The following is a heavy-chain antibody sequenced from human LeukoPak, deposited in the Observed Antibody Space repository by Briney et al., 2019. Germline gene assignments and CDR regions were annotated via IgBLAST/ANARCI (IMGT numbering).Heavy chain of an antibody. CDR2: ISYDGSNK. Sequence: PGGSLRLSCAASGFTFSSYGMHWVRQAPGKGLEWVAVISYDGSNKYYADSVKGRFTISRDNSKNTLYLQMNSLRAEDTAVYYCAKTVGITMVREGYWGQGTLVTVSS. CDR3: AKTVGITMVREGY. CDR1: GFTFSSYG. D-gene: IGHD3-10*01. V-gene: IGHV3-30*18. J-gene: IGHJ4*02.